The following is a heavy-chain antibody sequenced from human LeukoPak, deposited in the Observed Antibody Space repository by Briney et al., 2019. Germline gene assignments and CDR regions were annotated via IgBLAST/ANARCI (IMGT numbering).Heavy chain of an antibody. Sequence: GGSLRLSCAASRFTFSSYWMSWVRQAPGKGLEWVANIKQDGSEKYYVDSVKGRFTISRDNAKNSLYLQMNSLRAEDTAVYYCARVGTSLLLWFGELLSHFDYWGQGTLVTVSS. CDR2: IKQDGSEK. J-gene: IGHJ4*02. CDR1: RFTFSSYW. V-gene: IGHV3-7*01. CDR3: ARVGTSLLLWFGELLSHFDY. D-gene: IGHD3-10*01.